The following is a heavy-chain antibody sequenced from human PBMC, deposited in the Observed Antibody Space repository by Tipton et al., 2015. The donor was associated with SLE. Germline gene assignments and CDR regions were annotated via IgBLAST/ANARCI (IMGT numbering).Heavy chain of an antibody. CDR2: MYYSGST. J-gene: IGHJ6*03. CDR1: GVSITSGGFY. Sequence: TLSLTCTVSGVSITSGGFYWSWIRQHPGKGLEWIGYMYYSGSTYYNPSLKNRLSISIDTSKNQFSLKLASVTAADTAVFYCAAARRFDSLGGNYPLPYYYYMDVWGKGTTVIVSS. CDR3: AAARRFDSLGGNYPLPYYYYMDV. V-gene: IGHV4-31*03. D-gene: IGHD3-16*02.